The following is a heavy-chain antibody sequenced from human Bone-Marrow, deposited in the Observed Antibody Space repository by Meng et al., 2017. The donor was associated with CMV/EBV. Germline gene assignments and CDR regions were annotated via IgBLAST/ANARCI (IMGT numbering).Heavy chain of an antibody. Sequence: GGSLRLSCAASGFSFENYMMHWVRQAPGKGLEWVSDITWDAGSSHYADSVKGRFTISRDNSKNTLYLQMNSLRAEDTAVYYCAREARSYTSYYFDYWAQGTLVTVSS. CDR3: AREARSYTSYYFDY. J-gene: IGHJ4*02. CDR1: GFSFENYM. D-gene: IGHD1-26*01. CDR2: ITWDAGSS. V-gene: IGHV3-43*01.